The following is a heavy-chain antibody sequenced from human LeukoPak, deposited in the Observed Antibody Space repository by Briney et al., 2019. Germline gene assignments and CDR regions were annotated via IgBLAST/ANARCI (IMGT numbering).Heavy chain of an antibody. CDR1: GFTFSTYS. V-gene: IGHV3-21*01. CDR2: ITRSSSYI. Sequence: GGSLRLSCAASGFTFSTYSMNWVRQAPGKGLEWVSSITRSSSYIYYADSVKGRFTISRDNAKNSLYLQMNSLRAEDTAVYYCARDGGATMVRGVATYDSWGQGTLVTVSS. J-gene: IGHJ4*02. CDR3: ARDGGATMVRGVATYDS. D-gene: IGHD3-10*01.